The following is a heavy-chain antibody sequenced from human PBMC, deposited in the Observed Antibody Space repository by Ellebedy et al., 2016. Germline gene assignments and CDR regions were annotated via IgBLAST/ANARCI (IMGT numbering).Heavy chain of an antibody. CDR2: IYTSGST. CDR3: ARGRVLWFGELLSYYYGMDV. J-gene: IGHJ6*02. D-gene: IGHD3-10*01. V-gene: IGHV4-4*07. Sequence: GSLRLXXTVSGGSISSYYWSWIRQPAGKGLEWIGRIYTSGSTNYNPSLKSRVTMSVDTSKNQFSLKLSSVTAADTAVYYCARGRVLWFGELLSYYYGMDVWGQGTTVTVSS. CDR1: GGSISSYY.